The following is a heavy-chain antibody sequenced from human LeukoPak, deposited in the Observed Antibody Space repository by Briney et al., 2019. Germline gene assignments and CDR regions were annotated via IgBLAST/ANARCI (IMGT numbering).Heavy chain of an antibody. V-gene: IGHV3-21*01. CDR2: ISSSSSYI. J-gene: IGHJ5*02. CDR3: ARDGPYCSSTSCYAAWFDP. CDR1: GFTFSSYS. D-gene: IGHD2-2*01. Sequence: PGGSLRLSCAASGFTFSSYSMNWVRQAPGKGLEWVSSISSSSSYIYYADSVKGRFTISRDNAKNSLYLQMNSLRAEATAVYYCARDGPYCSSTSCYAAWFDPWGQGTLVTVSS.